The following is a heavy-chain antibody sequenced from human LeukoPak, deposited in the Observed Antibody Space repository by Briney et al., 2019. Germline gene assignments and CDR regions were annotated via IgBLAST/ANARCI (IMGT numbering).Heavy chain of an antibody. V-gene: IGHV3-23*01. D-gene: IGHD6-19*01. CDR1: GFTFSSYG. CDR2: ISGSGDST. CDR3: ARGQWLAYYFDY. Sequence: GGTLRLSCAASGFTFSSYGMSWVRQAPGKGLEWVSAISGSGDSTNYADSVKGRFTISRDNSKNTLYLQMNSLRAEDTAMYYCARGQWLAYYFDYWGQGTLVTVSS. J-gene: IGHJ4*02.